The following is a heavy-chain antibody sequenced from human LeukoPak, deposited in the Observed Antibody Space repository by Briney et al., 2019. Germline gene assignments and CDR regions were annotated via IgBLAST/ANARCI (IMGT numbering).Heavy chain of an antibody. D-gene: IGHD3-22*01. Sequence: GRSLRLSFAASGFTFSSYGMHWVRQAPGKGLEWVAVISYDGSNKYYADSVKGRFTISRDNSKNTLYLQMNSLRAEDTALYYCAKGLPYYYDSSGQPEYFQHWGQGTLVTVSS. CDR2: ISYDGSNK. CDR1: GFTFSSYG. CDR3: AKGLPYYYDSSGQPEYFQH. J-gene: IGHJ1*01. V-gene: IGHV3-30*18.